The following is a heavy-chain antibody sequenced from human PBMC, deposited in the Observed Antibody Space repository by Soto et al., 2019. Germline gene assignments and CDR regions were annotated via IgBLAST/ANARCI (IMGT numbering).Heavy chain of an antibody. Sequence: QVQLQESGPGLVKPSQTLSLTCTVSGGSISSGDYYWSWIRQPPGKGLEWIGYLYYSGSTYYNPSIKRRVTISRDTSQNQISLKLSYETPADTAVYYRARTVWREPYYFDYWGQGTLVTVSS. J-gene: IGHJ4*02. V-gene: IGHV4-30-4*08. CDR1: GGSISSGDYY. CDR3: ARTVWREPYYFDY. CDR2: LYYSGST. D-gene: IGHD1-26*01.